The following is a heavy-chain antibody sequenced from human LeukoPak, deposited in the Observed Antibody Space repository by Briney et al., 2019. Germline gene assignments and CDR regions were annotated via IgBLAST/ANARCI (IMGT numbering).Heavy chain of an antibody. J-gene: IGHJ6*02. D-gene: IGHD6-13*01. V-gene: IGHV1-3*01. CDR1: GYTFTSYA. CDR2: INAGNGNT. Sequence: ASVKVSCKASGYTFTSYAMHWVRQAPGQRLEWMGWINAGNGNTGYAQKFQGRVTMTRNTSISTAYMELSSLRSEDTAVYYCARMSQIAAAGDYYYYYGMDVWGQGTTVTVSS. CDR3: ARMSQIAAAGDYYYYYGMDV.